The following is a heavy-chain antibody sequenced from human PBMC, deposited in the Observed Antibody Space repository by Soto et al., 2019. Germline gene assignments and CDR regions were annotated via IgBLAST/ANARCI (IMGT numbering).Heavy chain of an antibody. CDR2: ISYDGSNK. V-gene: IGHV3-30-3*01. D-gene: IGHD3-10*01. Sequence: QVQLVESGGGVVQPGRSLRLSCAASGFTFSSYAMHWVRQAPGKGLEWVAVISYDGSNKYYADSVKGRFTISRDNSKNTLYLQMNSLSAEDTAVYYCARATYYYGSGSYSGIFDYWGQGTLVTVSS. CDR1: GFTFSSYA. CDR3: ARATYYYGSGSYSGIFDY. J-gene: IGHJ4*02.